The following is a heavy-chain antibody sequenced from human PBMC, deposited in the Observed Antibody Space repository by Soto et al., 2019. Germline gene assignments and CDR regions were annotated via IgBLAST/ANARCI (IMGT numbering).Heavy chain of an antibody. D-gene: IGHD6-6*01. Sequence: GGSLILSCVASGFTVSSNYMNWVRQAPGKGLEWVSIIYSDGTTSYADSVKGRFTISRDNFKNTLHLQMNSLRAEDTAVYYCAILSNWGQGTLVPVSS. J-gene: IGHJ4*02. CDR3: AILSN. CDR1: GFTVSSNY. CDR2: IYSDGTT. V-gene: IGHV3-53*01.